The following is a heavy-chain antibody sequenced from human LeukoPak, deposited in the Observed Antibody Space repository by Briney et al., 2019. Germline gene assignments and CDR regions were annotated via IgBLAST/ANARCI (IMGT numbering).Heavy chain of an antibody. V-gene: IGHV4-31*03. CDR1: GGSISSGGYY. D-gene: IGHD3-22*01. J-gene: IGHJ4*02. CDR2: IYYSGST. Sequence: TSQTLSLTCTVSGGSISSGGYYWSWIRQHPGKGLEWIGYIYYSGSTYYNPSLKSRVTISVDTSKNQFSLKLSSVTAADTAVYYCARVADSSAFDYWGQGTLVIVSS. CDR3: ARVADSSAFDY.